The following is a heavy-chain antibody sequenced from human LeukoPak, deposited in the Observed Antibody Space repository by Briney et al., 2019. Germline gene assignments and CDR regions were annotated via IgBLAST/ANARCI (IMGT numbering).Heavy chain of an antibody. V-gene: IGHV4-30-2*01. D-gene: IGHD5-12*01. CDR3: ARDKEDIVAD. J-gene: IGHJ4*02. CDR1: GGSISSGGYS. CDR2: IYHSGST. Sequence: SQTLSLTCAVSGGSISSGGYSWSWIRQPPGKGLEWIGYIYHSGSTYYNPSLKSRVTISVDRSKNQFSLKLSSVTAADTAVYYCARDKEDIVADWGQGTLVTVSS.